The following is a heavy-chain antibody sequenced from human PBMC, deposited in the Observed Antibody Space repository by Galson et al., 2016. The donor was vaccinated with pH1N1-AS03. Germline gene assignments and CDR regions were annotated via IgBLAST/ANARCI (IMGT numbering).Heavy chain of an antibody. V-gene: IGHV5-51*01. Sequence: QSGAEVKKPGESLQISCTGSGYSFTNHWIAWVRQMPGKGLEWMGFIYPVDSDTRYSPSFQGQVTSSADKSVTTAYLQWSSLKASDTAIYYCARHREYQVLSSAMDVWGQGTTVTVSS. CDR1: GYSFTNHW. J-gene: IGHJ6*02. CDR3: ARHREYQVLSSAMDV. CDR2: IYPVDSDT. D-gene: IGHD2-2*01.